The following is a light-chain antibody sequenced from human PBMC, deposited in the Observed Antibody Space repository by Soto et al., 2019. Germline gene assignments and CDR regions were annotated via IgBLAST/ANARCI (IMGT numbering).Light chain of an antibody. J-gene: IGLJ2*01. CDR2: EVS. CDR3: SSYAGSNNFVV. Sequence: QSVLTQPPSASGSPGQSVTISCTGTSSDVGAYSYVSWYQQHPGKAPKLMIYEVSKRPSGVPDRFSGSKSGNTASLTVSGLQAEDEAHYYCSSYAGSNNFVVFGGGTKLTVL. V-gene: IGLV2-8*01. CDR1: SSDVGAYSY.